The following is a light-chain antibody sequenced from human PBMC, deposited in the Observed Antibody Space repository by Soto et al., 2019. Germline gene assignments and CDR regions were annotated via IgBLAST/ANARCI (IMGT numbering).Light chain of an antibody. CDR3: CSYAGSYSWI. J-gene: IGLJ2*01. CDR2: DVT. V-gene: IGLV2-11*01. CDR1: SSDVAGYNR. Sequence: QSALTQPPSVSGSPGQSVTISCTGTSSDVAGYNRVSWYQQPPGTAPKLIIYDVTKRPSGVPDRFSGSKSGNTASLTISGLQAEDEADYYCCSYAGSYSWIFGGGTQLTVL.